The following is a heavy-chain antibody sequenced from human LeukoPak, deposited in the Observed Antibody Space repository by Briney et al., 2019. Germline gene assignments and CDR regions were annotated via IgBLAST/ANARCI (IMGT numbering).Heavy chain of an antibody. Sequence: SETLSLTCTVSGGSISSYYWSWTRQPPGKGLEWIGYIYYSGSTNYNPSLKSRVTISVDTSKNQFSLKLSSVTAADTAVYYCARDPRYNWNDLGYMGVWGKGTTVTVSS. CDR3: ARDPRYNWNDLGYMGV. V-gene: IGHV4-59*01. D-gene: IGHD1-1*01. CDR1: GGSISSYY. J-gene: IGHJ6*03. CDR2: IYYSGST.